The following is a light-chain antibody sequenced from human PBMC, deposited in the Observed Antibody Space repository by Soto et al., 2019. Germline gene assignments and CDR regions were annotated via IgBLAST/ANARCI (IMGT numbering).Light chain of an antibody. CDR1: ISDVGSYNL. V-gene: IGLV2-23*03. Sequence: QSVLTQPASVSGSPGQSFTISCTGTISDVGSYNLVSWYQQHPGKAPKLIIYEGSKRPSGVSNRFSGSKSGNTASLTISGLQAEDEADYYCCSYAGSSTFSYVFGTGTTVTVL. J-gene: IGLJ1*01. CDR3: CSYAGSSTFSYV. CDR2: EGS.